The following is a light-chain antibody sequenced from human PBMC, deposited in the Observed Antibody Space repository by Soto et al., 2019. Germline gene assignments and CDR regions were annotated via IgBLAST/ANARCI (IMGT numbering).Light chain of an antibody. CDR3: QHYNSYSEA. Sequence: EIVFTESPGTLSLSPGERATLSCRASQSVSNNYLAWYQQKPGQAPRLLIFGPSSRASGIPDRFSGSGSGTEFTLTISSLQPDDFATYYCQHYNSYSEAFGQGTKVDIK. CDR2: GPS. CDR1: QSVSNNY. V-gene: IGKV3-20*01. J-gene: IGKJ1*01.